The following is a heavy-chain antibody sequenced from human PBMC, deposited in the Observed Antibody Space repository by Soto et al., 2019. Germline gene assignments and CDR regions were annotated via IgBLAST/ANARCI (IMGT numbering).Heavy chain of an antibody. CDR1: GGSISSGGYY. D-gene: IGHD4-17*01. J-gene: IGHJ4*02. V-gene: IGHV4-31*03. CDR3: ARDQGYGDYHGNYYFDY. CDR2: IYYSGST. Sequence: SETLSLTCTVSGGSISSGGYYWSWIRQHPGKGLEWIGYIYYSGSTYYNPSLKSRVTISVDTSKNQFSLKLSSVTAADTAVYYCARDQGYGDYHGNYYFDYWGQGTLVTVSS.